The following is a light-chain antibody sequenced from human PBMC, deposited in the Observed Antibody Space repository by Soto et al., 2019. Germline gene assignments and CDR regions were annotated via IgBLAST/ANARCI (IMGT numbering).Light chain of an antibody. J-gene: IGKJ5*01. Sequence: DIQMTQSPSSLSASVGDRVTVTCRTSQNIYNYLHWYQQKPGKAPKLLIYAASSVQSGVPLRFSGTGSGTDFTLTISSLQPEDFATYYCEQTYSTPVTFGQGTRLDVK. CDR1: QNIYNY. V-gene: IGKV1-39*01. CDR2: AAS. CDR3: EQTYSTPVT.